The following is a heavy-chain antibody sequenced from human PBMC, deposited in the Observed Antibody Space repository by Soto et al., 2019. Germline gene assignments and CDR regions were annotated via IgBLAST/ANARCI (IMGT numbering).Heavy chain of an antibody. J-gene: IGHJ6*03. D-gene: IGHD6-6*01. CDR1: GFTFSSYS. CDR3: ARWGVLQLGPYYYYYMDV. V-gene: IGHV3-48*01. CDR2: ISSSSSTI. Sequence: GVSLRLSCAASGFTFSSYSMNWVRQAPGKGLEWVSYISSSSSTIYYADSVKGRFTISRDNAKNSLYLQMNSLRAEDTAVYYCARWGVLQLGPYYYYYMDVWGKGTTVNVSS.